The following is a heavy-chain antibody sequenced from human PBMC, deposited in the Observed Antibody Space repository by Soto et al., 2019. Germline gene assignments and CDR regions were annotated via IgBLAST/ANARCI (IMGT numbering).Heavy chain of an antibody. Sequence: PSETLSLTCAVYGGSFSGYYWSWIRQPPGKGLEWIGEINHSGSTNYNPSLMSRVTISVDTSKNQFSLKLSSVTAADTAVYYCARFRRYCGGDCYGGGPYYFDYWGQGTLVTVSS. V-gene: IGHV4-34*01. D-gene: IGHD2-21*01. CDR2: INHSGST. CDR3: ARFRRYCGGDCYGGGPYYFDY. J-gene: IGHJ4*02. CDR1: GGSFSGYY.